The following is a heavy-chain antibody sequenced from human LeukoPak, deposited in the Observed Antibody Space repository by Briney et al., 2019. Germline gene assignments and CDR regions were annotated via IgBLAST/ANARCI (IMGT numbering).Heavy chain of an antibody. J-gene: IGHJ4*02. V-gene: IGHV3-33*01. D-gene: IGHD3-10*01. CDR1: GFTFSSSG. CDR3: ARDSGASPFDY. CDR2: IWHDGSNE. Sequence: GRSLRLSCAASGFTFSSSGMHWVRQAPGKGLEWVAVIWHDGSNENYADSVKGRFTIPRDNSKNTLFLQMNSLRVEDTAMYYCARDSGASPFDYWGQGTLVTVSS.